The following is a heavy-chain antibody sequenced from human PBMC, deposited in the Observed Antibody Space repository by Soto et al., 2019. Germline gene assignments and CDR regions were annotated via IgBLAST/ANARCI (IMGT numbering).Heavy chain of an antibody. J-gene: IGHJ4*02. CDR2: ISWNSGSI. CDR1: GFTFDDYA. D-gene: IGHD6-19*01. V-gene: IGHV3-9*01. Sequence: EVQLVESGGGLVQPGRSLRLSCAASGFTFDDYAMHWVRQAPGKGLEWVSGISWNSGSIGYADSVKGRFTISRDNAKNSLYLQMNSLRAEDTALYYCARGYSSGWGDYWGQGTLVTVSS. CDR3: ARGYSSGWGDY.